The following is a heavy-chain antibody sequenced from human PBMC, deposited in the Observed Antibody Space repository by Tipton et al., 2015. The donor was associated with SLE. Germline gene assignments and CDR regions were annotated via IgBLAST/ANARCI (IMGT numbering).Heavy chain of an antibody. D-gene: IGHD1-7*01. CDR3: ARDGGTTSFDF. CDR1: GFPFSSYW. Sequence: SLRLSCVASGFPFSSYWMHWVCQVPGKGLVWVSRINGDGSSTSYADAVRGRFTISRDNAENTLYLQMNSLSAEDTAVYYCARDGGTTSFDFWGQGTLVTVSS. CDR2: INGDGSST. V-gene: IGHV3-74*01. J-gene: IGHJ4*02.